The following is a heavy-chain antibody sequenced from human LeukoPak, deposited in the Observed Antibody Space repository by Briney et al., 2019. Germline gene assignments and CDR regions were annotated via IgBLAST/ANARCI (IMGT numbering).Heavy chain of an antibody. V-gene: IGHV3-23*01. J-gene: IGHJ4*02. CDR3: AKEYDSSGDYPDY. D-gene: IGHD3-22*01. CDR2: ISGSGGST. Sequence: PGGSLRLSCAASGFTFSSYAMSWVRQAPGKGLEWVSSISGSGGSTYYADTVQGRFTISKDNTKNTLYLQMSRLRAEDTAVYICAKEYDSSGDYPDYWGQGTLVTVSS. CDR1: GFTFSSYA.